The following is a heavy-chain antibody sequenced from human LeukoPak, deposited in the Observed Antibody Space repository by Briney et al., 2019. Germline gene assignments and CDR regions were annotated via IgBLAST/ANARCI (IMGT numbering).Heavy chain of an antibody. J-gene: IGHJ2*01. V-gene: IGHV4-59*08. D-gene: IGHD2-2*01. CDR3: ARLLPSSLGFDL. Sequence: SETLSLTCTVSGGSISSYYWSWIRQPPGKGLEWIGYIYYSGSTNYNPSLKSRVTISVDTSKNQFSLKLSSVTAADTAVYYCARLLPSSLGFDLWGRGTLVTVSS. CDR2: IYYSGST. CDR1: GGSISSYY.